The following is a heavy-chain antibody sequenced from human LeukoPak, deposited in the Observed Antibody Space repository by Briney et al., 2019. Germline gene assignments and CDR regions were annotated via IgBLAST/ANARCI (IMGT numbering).Heavy chain of an antibody. V-gene: IGHV4-61*02. CDR2: IYTSGST. D-gene: IGHD6-13*01. CDR3: ARVGYSSSWYPFDP. Sequence: SETLSLTCTVSGGPISSGSYYWSWIRQPAGKGLEWIGRIYTSGSTNYNPSLKSRVTISVDTSKNQFSLKLSSVTAADTAVYYCARVGYSSSWYPFDPWGQGTLVTVSS. J-gene: IGHJ5*02. CDR1: GGPISSGSYY.